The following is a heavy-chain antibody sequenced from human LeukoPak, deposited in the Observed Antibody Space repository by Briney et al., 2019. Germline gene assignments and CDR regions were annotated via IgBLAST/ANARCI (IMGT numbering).Heavy chain of an antibody. CDR2: IDPSGSA. CDR3: ARDHWLFSSKTWYYYGMDV. D-gene: IGHD3-9*01. CDR1: GGSISPYY. J-gene: IGHJ6*02. V-gene: IGHV4-59*01. Sequence: SETLSLTCVGSGGSISPYYWSWIRQSPGKGLEWIGYIDPSGSASYNPSLKSRVTIFVDTSKNLFSLILTSVSASDTAIYYCARDHWLFSSKTWYYYGMDVWGQGTTVTVSS.